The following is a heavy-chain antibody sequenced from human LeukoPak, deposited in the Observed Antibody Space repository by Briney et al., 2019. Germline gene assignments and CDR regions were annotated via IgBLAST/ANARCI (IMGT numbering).Heavy chain of an antibody. CDR3: ARASTVLRFLEWLEHDFDY. CDR1: GYTFTSYD. D-gene: IGHD3-3*01. Sequence: ASVKVSCKASGYTFTSYDINWVRQATGQGLEWMGWMNPNSGNTGYAQKFQGRVTITRNTSISTAYMELSSLRSEDTALYYCARASTVLRFLEWLEHDFDYWGQGTLVTVSS. CDR2: MNPNSGNT. V-gene: IGHV1-8*03. J-gene: IGHJ4*02.